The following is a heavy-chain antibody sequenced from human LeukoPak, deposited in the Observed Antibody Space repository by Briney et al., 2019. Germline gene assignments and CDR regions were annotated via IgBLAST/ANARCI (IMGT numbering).Heavy chain of an antibody. Sequence: SVKVSCKASGGTFSSYAISWVRQAPGQGLEWMGRIIPILGIANYAQKFQGRVTITADKSTSTAYMELSSLRSEDTAVYYCARDVIVVSLFDPWGQGTLVTVSS. D-gene: IGHD2-21*01. CDR3: ARDVIVVSLFDP. CDR2: IIPILGIA. V-gene: IGHV1-69*04. CDR1: GGTFSSYA. J-gene: IGHJ5*02.